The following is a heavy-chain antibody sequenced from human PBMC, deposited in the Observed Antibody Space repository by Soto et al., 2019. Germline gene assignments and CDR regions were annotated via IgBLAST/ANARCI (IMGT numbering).Heavy chain of an antibody. CDR2: IYYSGST. V-gene: IGHV4-31*01. CDR1: GGSVINANYF. J-gene: IGHJ6*02. Sequence: QVRLEESGPGLVKPSETLSLICSVSGGSVINANYFWNWIRHHPENGLEWIGYIYYSGSTRYNPSLKHPATLSIDTSKNHFSLRLNSVTVADTAVYFCARDADYGGSRGGMDVWGRGTTVTV. D-gene: IGHD4-17*01. CDR3: ARDADYGGSRGGMDV.